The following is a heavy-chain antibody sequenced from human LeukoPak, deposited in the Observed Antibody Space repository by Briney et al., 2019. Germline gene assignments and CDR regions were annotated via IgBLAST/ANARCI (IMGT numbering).Heavy chain of an antibody. J-gene: IGHJ4*03. CDR1: GDSVSNNNTA. Sequence: SQTLSVTCAISGDSVSNNNTAWNWIRQSPSRGLEWLGRAFYRSRWYNDYALSVKSRITVTTDTSNNQFSLQLSSVTPEDTALYYCARDRNGGGFDYWGHGNLGTVSS. V-gene: IGHV6-1*01. CDR2: AFYRSRWYN. D-gene: IGHD3-16*01. CDR3: ARDRNGGGFDY.